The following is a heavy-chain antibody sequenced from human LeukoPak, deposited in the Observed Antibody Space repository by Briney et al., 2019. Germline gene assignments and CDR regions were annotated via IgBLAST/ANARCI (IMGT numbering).Heavy chain of an antibody. J-gene: IGHJ4*02. CDR2: ISLSGYT. D-gene: IGHD1-26*01. V-gene: IGHV4-4*02. CDR3: SRESGPYSPFGH. Sequence: PSETLSLTCGVSGGSITTTNYWSWVRQSRGRGLEWIREISLSGYTGFNPSLRGRVTMSLDESKNHLSLTLTSVTAADTAIYYCSRESGPYSPFGHWGQGILVTVTT. CDR1: GGSITTTNY.